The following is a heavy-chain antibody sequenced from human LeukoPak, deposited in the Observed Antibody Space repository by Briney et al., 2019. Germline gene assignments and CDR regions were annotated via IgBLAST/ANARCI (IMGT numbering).Heavy chain of an antibody. V-gene: IGHV3-74*01. CDR1: GFTFSSYW. Sequence: PGGSLRLSCAASGFTFSSYWMHWVRQAAGKGLVWVSRISGDGGSTSYVDSVKGRFTISRDNAKNTLYLQMNRLRAEDTAVYYCARDSGHRGDFWGQGTLVTVSS. CDR3: ARDSGHRGDF. D-gene: IGHD5-24*01. CDR2: ISGDGGST. J-gene: IGHJ4*02.